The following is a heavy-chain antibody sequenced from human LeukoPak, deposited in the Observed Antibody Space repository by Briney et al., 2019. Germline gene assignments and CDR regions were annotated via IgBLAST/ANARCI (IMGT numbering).Heavy chain of an antibody. CDR3: ARFRGELMDGFDF. CDR1: GHSFSTDW. Sequence: EGSLKISCKGSGHSFSTDWIAWVRQMPGKGLEWMGVIYAGDADTRYSPSFQGQVTISADKSLNTAYLQWTNLKASDTAMYYCARFRGELMDGFDFWGQGTLVTVSS. V-gene: IGHV5-51*01. D-gene: IGHD1-7*01. CDR2: IYAGDADT. J-gene: IGHJ4*02.